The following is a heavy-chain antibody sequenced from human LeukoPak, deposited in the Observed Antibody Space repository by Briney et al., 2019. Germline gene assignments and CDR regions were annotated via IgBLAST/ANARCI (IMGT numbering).Heavy chain of an antibody. CDR2: IYYSGSI. J-gene: IGHJ4*02. CDR1: GGSISRSSYY. CDR3: AREEYSTTWFVDH. D-gene: IGHD2-2*01. V-gene: IGHV4-39*02. Sequence: SETLSLTCTVSGGSISRSSYYWGWIRQPPGKELEWIGNIYYSGSIYYNPSLKSRVTISVDTSKNQFSLTVNSVTAVDTAVYYCAREEYSTTWFVDHWGQGILVTVS.